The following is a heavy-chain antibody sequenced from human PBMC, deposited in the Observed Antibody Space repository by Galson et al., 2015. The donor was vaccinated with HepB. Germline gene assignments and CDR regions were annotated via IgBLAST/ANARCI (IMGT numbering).Heavy chain of an antibody. CDR3: AEAFSGSCSGDSCRDAFDI. CDR2: VSWLSGTI. D-gene: IGHD2-15*01. V-gene: IGHV3-9*01. CDR1: AFTFDMFA. Sequence: LSLAAAAFTFDMFAMHWGPPAPGEGLGWVLGVSWLSGTIATAGSVRVGFPISRDDAKNTLYLQMISLRAEATALYYCAEAFSGSCSGDSCRDAFDIWGQGTMVTVSS. J-gene: IGHJ3*02.